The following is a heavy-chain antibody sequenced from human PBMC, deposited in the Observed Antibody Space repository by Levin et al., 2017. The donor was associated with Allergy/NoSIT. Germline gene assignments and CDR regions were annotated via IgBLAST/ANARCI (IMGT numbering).Heavy chain of an antibody. J-gene: IGHJ4*02. CDR1: GASIRSYY. D-gene: IGHD2-15*01. Sequence: ESLKISCTVSGASIRSYYWSWIRQPPGKGLEWIGYIYHSGSTNYNPSLKSRVTISVDTSKNQFSLKLSSVTAADTAVYYCASVRYCSGGSCYFRFDYWGQGTLVTVSS. CDR3: ASVRYCSGGSCYFRFDY. V-gene: IGHV4-59*01. CDR2: IYHSGST.